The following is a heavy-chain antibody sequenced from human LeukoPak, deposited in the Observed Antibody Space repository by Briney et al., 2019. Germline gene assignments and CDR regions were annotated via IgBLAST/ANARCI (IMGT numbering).Heavy chain of an antibody. CDR2: MYYSGST. CDR3: ARDNWNYENWFDP. D-gene: IGHD1-7*01. V-gene: IGHV4-39*07. CDR1: GGSISSSSYY. Sequence: SETLSLTCTVSGGSISSSSYYWGWIRQPPGKGLEWIGSMYYSGSTYYNPSLKSRVTISVDTSKNQFSLKLSSVTAADTAVYYCARDNWNYENWFDPWGQGTLVTVSS. J-gene: IGHJ5*02.